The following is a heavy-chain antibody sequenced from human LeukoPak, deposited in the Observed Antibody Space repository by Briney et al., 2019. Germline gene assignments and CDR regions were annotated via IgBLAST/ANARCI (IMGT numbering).Heavy chain of an antibody. J-gene: IGHJ4*02. CDR1: GGSISSSSYY. CDR3: ARLRDYGSGTNAHFDY. Sequence: SETLSLTCTVSGGSISSSSYYWGWIRQPPGKGLESIGSIYYSGSTYYNPSLKSRVTISVDTSKNQFSLKLSSVTAADTAVYYCARLRDYGSGTNAHFDYWGQGTLVTVSS. D-gene: IGHD3-10*01. CDR2: IYYSGST. V-gene: IGHV4-39*01.